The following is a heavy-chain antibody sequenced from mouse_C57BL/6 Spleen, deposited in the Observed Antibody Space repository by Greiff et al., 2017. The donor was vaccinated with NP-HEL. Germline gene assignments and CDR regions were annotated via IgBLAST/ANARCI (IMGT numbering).Heavy chain of an antibody. CDR1: GFRFNTYA. J-gene: IGHJ4*01. V-gene: IGHV10-1*01. CDR2: IRNKSNNYAK. CDR3: VGAMDY. Sequence: EVQLVASGGGSVQPKGSLKLSCAASGFRFNTYAMTWVRQAPGTGSEWVARIRNKSNNYAKNYADSVKDSVTISRDESESMLYLQMNELKTEETAMYYCVGAMDYWGQGTSVTVSS.